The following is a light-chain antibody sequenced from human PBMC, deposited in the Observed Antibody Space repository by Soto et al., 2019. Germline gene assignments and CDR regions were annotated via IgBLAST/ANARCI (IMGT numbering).Light chain of an antibody. CDR2: GAS. Sequence: EIVLTQSPCTLSLSPGERATLSCRASQSVSSSYLAWYQQKPGQAPRLLIYGASSRATGIPDRSSGSGSGTDFTLTISRLESEDFTVYYCQQYGSSITFGQGTRLEIK. CDR1: QSVSSSY. V-gene: IGKV3-20*01. CDR3: QQYGSSIT. J-gene: IGKJ5*01.